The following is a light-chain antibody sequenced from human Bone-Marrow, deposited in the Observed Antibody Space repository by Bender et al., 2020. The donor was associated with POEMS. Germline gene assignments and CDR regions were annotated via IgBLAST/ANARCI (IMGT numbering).Light chain of an antibody. J-gene: IGLJ2*01. CDR3: QSYDSSLSGPL. V-gene: IGLV1-40*01. CDR1: SSNIGTNP. Sequence: QSVLTQPPSASGTPGQRVTISCSGSSSNIGTNPVHWYQQLPGTVPKLLIRGNSNRPSGVPDRFSGSKSGTSASLAITGLQAEDEADYYCQSYDSSLSGPLFGGGTKLTVL. CDR2: GNS.